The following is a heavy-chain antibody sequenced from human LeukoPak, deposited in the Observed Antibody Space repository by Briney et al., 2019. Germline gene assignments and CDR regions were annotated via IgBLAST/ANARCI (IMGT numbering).Heavy chain of an antibody. J-gene: IGHJ4*02. D-gene: IGHD3-22*01. CDR3: ARVATYYDSSGYNSGYFDY. CDR1: GFTFSSYW. V-gene: IGHV3-74*01. CDR2: INTDGSST. Sequence: GGSLRLSCAASGFTFSSYWMHWVRQAPGKGLVWVSRINTDGSSTTYADSVKGRFTISRDNAKNTMYLQMNSLRAEDTAVYYCARVATYYDSSGYNSGYFDYWGQGTLVTVSS.